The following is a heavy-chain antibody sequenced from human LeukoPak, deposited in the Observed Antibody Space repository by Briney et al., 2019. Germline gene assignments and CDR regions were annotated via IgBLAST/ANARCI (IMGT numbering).Heavy chain of an antibody. J-gene: IGHJ4*02. V-gene: IGHV3-30*03. CDR1: GFTFSSYG. Sequence: GGSLRLSCAASGFTFSSYGMHWVRQAPGKGLEWGAVISYDGSNKYYADSVKGRFIISRDNAKNSLYLQMNSLRAEDTAVYYCARDLRDAYGEFDYWGQGTLVTVSS. D-gene: IGHD3-10*01. CDR2: ISYDGSNK. CDR3: ARDLRDAYGEFDY.